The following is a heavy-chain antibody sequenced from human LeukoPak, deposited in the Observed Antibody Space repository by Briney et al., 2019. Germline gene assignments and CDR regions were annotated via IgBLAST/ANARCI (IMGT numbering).Heavy chain of an antibody. CDR1: RFIFSDYW. CDR2: INPDGTER. D-gene: IGHD4-17*01. CDR3: TRVWYGDYARLEP. Sequence: PAGGSLRLSCVVSRFIFSDYWMHWVRHAPGKGLVWVSHINPDGTERKYADSVKGRFTISRDNAKNTVYLQMNDLRAEDTAVYYCTRVWYGDYARLEPWGQGTLVTVSS. V-gene: IGHV3-74*01. J-gene: IGHJ5*02.